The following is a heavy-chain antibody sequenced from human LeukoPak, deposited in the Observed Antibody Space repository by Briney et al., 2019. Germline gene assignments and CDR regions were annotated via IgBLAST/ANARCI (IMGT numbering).Heavy chain of an antibody. CDR2: ISWNSGSI. D-gene: IGHD4-23*01. V-gene: IGHV3-9*01. CDR3: ASYGGQPRGNFDY. J-gene: IGHJ4*02. CDR1: GFTFDDYA. Sequence: GGSLRLSCAASGFTFDDYAMHWVRQAPGKGLEWVSGISWNSGSIGYADSVKGRFAISRDNAKNSLYLQMNSLRAEDTAVYYCASYGGQPRGNFDYWGQGTLVTVSS.